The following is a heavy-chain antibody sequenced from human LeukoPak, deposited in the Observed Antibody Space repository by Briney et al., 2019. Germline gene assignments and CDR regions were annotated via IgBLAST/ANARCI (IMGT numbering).Heavy chain of an antibody. CDR1: GGTFSSYA. CDR3: ARDPVGYYYGMDV. CDR2: IIPILGIA. Sequence: SVKVSCKASGGTFSSYAISWVRQAPGQGLEWMGRIIPILGIANYAQKFQGRVTITADKSTSTAYMELSSLRSEDTAVYYCARDPVGYYYGMDVWGQGTTVTVSS. J-gene: IGHJ6*02. V-gene: IGHV1-69*04.